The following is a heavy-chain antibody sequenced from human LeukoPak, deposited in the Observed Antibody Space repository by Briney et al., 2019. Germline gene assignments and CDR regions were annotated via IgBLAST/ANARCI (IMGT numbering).Heavy chain of an antibody. J-gene: IGHJ3*02. CDR2: INPNSGGT. CDR3: ASRSPYGSGDDAFDI. V-gene: IGHV1-2*02. D-gene: IGHD3-10*01. CDR1: GYTFTGYY. Sequence: ASVKVSCKASGYTFTGYYMHWVRQAPGQGLEWMGWINPNSGGTNYAQKFQGRVTMTRDTSISTAYMELSSLRSDDTAVYYCASRSPYGSGDDAFDIRGQGTMVTVSS.